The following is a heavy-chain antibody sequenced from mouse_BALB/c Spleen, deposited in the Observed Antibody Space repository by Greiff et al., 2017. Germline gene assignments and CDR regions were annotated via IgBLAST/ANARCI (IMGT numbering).Heavy chain of an antibody. CDR2: ISNGGGST. V-gene: IGHV5-12-2*01. D-gene: IGHD2-4*01. J-gene: IGHJ1*01. CDR3: ARHGGGLRREWYFDV. CDR1: GFTFSSYT. Sequence: EVQRVESGGGLVQPGGSLKLSCAASGFTFSSYTMSWVRQTPEKRLEWVAYISNGGGSTYYPDTVKGRFTISRDNAKNTLYLQMSSLKSEDTAMYYCARHGGGLRREWYFDVWGAGTTVTVSS.